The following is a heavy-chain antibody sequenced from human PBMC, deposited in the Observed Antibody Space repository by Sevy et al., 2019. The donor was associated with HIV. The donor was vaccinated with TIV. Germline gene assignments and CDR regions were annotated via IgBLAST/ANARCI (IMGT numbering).Heavy chain of an antibody. J-gene: IGHJ6*02. V-gene: IGHV4-34*01. Sequence: SETLSLTCAVYGGSFSGYYWSWIRQPPGKGLEWSGEINHSGSTNYSPSLKSRVTISVDTSKNQFSLKLSSVTAADTAVYYCARRRGPFTPHYGMDVWGQGTTVTVSS. CDR1: GGSFSGYY. CDR3: ARRRGPFTPHYGMDV. D-gene: IGHD3-3*02. CDR2: INHSGST.